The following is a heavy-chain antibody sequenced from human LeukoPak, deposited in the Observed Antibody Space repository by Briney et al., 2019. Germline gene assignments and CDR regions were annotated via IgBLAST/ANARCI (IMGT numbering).Heavy chain of an antibody. D-gene: IGHD1-26*01. Sequence: PSETLSLTCTVSGGSISSSSYYWGSIRQPPGKGLEWIGSIYYSGSTYYNLSLKSRVTISVDTSKNQFSLKLSSVTAADTAVYYCARLSGGELLSDYWGQGTLVTVSS. CDR1: GGSISSSSYY. CDR2: IYYSGST. J-gene: IGHJ4*02. CDR3: ARLSGGELLSDY. V-gene: IGHV4-39*01.